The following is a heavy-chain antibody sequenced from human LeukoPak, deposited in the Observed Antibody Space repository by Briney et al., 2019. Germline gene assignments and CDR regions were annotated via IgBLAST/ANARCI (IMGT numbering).Heavy chain of an antibody. CDR1: GGSISSYY. J-gene: IGHJ4*02. Sequence: SETLSLTCTVSGGSISSYYWSWIRQPPGKGLEWIGEIYHSGSTNYNPSLKSRVTISVDKSKNQFSLKLSSVTAADTAVYYCARVALSSGYDSGYWGQGTLVTVSS. V-gene: IGHV4-59*12. CDR2: IYHSGST. D-gene: IGHD5-12*01. CDR3: ARVALSSGYDSGY.